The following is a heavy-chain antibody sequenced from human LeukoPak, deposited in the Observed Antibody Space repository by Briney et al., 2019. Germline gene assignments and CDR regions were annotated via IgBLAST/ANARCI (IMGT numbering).Heavy chain of an antibody. Sequence: ASVKVSCKISGDTLTKLIIHWVRQAPGKGLEWMGGFDPEEGEIIYAQKFQGRVTLTEDTSADTAYMELSGLRSEDTAVYFCGRHFHGSGYYYRVGSFDYWGQGSLVTVSS. CDR2: FDPEEGEI. CDR3: GRHFHGSGYYYRVGSFDY. D-gene: IGHD3-10*01. CDR1: GDTLTKLI. J-gene: IGHJ4*02. V-gene: IGHV1-24*01.